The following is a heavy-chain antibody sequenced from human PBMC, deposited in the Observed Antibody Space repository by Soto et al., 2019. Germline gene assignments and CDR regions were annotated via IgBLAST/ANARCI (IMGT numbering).Heavy chain of an antibody. D-gene: IGHD3-22*01. J-gene: IGHJ3*02. Sequence: PGGSLRLSCAASGFTFSSYEMNWVRQAPGKGLEWVSYISSSGSTIYYADSVKGRFTISRDNAKNSLYLQMNSLRAEDTAVYYCAIVVVINFDIWGQGTMVTVSS. V-gene: IGHV3-48*03. CDR2: ISSSGSTI. CDR1: GFTFSSYE. CDR3: AIVVVINFDI.